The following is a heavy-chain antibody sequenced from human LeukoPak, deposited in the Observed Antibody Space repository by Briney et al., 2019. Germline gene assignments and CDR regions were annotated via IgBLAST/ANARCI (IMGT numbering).Heavy chain of an antibody. J-gene: IGHJ4*02. CDR3: ARDPHDYYDSSGRDY. D-gene: IGHD3-22*01. CDR1: GYTFTSYG. Sequence: GASVKVSCKASGYTFTSYGISWVRQAPGQGLEWMGWISAYNGNTNYAQKLQGRVTMTTDTSTSTAYMELRSLRPDDTAVYYCARDPHDYYDSSGRDYWGQGTLVTVSS. CDR2: ISAYNGNT. V-gene: IGHV1-18*01.